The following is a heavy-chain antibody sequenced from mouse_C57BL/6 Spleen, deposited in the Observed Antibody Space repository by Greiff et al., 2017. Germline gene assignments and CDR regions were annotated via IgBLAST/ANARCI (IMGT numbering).Heavy chain of an antibody. V-gene: IGHV5-6*01. J-gene: IGHJ2*01. Sequence: EVHLVESGGDLVKPGGSLKLSCAASGFTFSSYGMSWVRQTPDKRLEWVATISSGGSYTYYPDSVKGRFPISRDNAKNTLYLQMSSLKSEDTAMYYCARHVDGNYFDYWGQGTTLTVSS. CDR2: ISSGGSYT. CDR1: GFTFSSYG. D-gene: IGHD1-1*01. CDR3: ARHVDGNYFDY.